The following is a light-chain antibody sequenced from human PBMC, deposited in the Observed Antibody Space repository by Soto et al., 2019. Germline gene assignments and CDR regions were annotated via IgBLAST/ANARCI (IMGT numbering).Light chain of an antibody. CDR3: QQYNNWPSFT. J-gene: IGKJ3*01. Sequence: EIVMTQSPATLSVSPGERATLSCRASQSVSSNLAWYQQKPGQAPRLLIYGASTRATGIPARFSGSGSGTEFTLTISSLQSEDCALYYCQQYNNWPSFTVGPGTKVDIE. CDR1: QSVSSN. CDR2: GAS. V-gene: IGKV3-15*01.